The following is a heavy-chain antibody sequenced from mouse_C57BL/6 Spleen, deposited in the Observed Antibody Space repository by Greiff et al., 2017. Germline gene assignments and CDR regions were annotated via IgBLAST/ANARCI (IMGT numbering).Heavy chain of an antibody. CDR3: ARSAYYGSEGDY. CDR2: INPGSGGT. CDR1: GYAFTNYL. J-gene: IGHJ2*01. D-gene: IGHD1-1*01. V-gene: IGHV1-54*01. Sequence: VQLQQPGAELVRPGTSVKVSCKASGYAFTNYLIEWVKQRPGQGLEWIGVINPGSGGTNYNEKFKGKATLTADKSSSTAYMQLSSLTSEDSAVYFCARSAYYGSEGDYWGQGTTLTVSS.